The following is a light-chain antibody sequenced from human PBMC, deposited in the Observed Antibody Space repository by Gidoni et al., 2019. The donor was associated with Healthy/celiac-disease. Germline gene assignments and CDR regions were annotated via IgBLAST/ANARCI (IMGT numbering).Light chain of an antibody. CDR2: QER. Sequence: SYELTQPPSVSVSPGQTASITCAGDKLGNKYACWYQQKPGRSPGLVISQERKRPSGIPERVSGSNSGNTATRTISGTQAMDEANYYGKAWNSNTVEFGGGTKLHV. J-gene: IGLJ2*01. CDR1: KLGNKY. V-gene: IGLV3-1*01. CDR3: KAWNSNTVE.